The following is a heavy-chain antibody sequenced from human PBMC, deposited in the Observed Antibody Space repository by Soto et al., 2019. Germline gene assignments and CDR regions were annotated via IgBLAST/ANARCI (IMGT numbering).Heavy chain of an antibody. CDR1: GYTFTGYY. CDR3: ARAGITMVRGVSMPRNFDY. V-gene: IGHV1-2*04. J-gene: IGHJ4*02. Sequence: ASVTVSCKASGYTFTGYYMHWVRQAPGQGLEWMGWINPNSGGTNYAQKFQGWVTMTRDTSISTAYMELSRLRSDDTAVYYCARAGITMVRGVSMPRNFDYWGQGTLVTVSS. CDR2: INPNSGGT. D-gene: IGHD3-10*01.